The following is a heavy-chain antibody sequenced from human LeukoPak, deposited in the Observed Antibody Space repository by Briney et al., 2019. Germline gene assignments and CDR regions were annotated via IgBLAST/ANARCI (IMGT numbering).Heavy chain of an antibody. J-gene: IGHJ3*02. V-gene: IGHV3-23*01. D-gene: IGHD3-10*01. CDR2: IGNSGRGT. Sequence: GGSLKLSCAASEFTFSGYAMSWVRQAPGKGLEWVSTIGNSGRGTYYADSVEGRFTISRDNSKNTLYLQLNSLRAEDTAVYYCAKDGAVRGVIDAFDIWSQGTKVTVSS. CDR3: AKDGAVRGVIDAFDI. CDR1: EFTFSGYA.